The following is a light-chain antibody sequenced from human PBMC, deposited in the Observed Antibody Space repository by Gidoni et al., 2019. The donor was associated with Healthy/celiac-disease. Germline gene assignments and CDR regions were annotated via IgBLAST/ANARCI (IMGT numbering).Light chain of an antibody. CDR2: AAS. J-gene: IGKJ2*03. CDR1: QSISSY. Sequence: DIQMTQSPSTLSAPVGDRVTISCRASQSISSYLNWYQQKPGKAPKLLIYAASSLQSGVPSRFSGGGAGTDFSLTISSLQPEDFATYYCQQSYSTPQSFGQGTKLEIK. CDR3: QQSYSTPQS. V-gene: IGKV1-39*01.